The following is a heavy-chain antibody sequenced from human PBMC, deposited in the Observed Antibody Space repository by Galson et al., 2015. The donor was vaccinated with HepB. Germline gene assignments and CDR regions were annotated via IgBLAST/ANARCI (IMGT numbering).Heavy chain of an antibody. CDR1: GFTFSSYA. Sequence: SLRLSCAASGFTFSSYAMSWVRQAPGKGLEWVSAISGSGGSTYYADSVKGRFTISRDNSKNTLYLQMNSLRAEDTAVYYCAKDRYLGDYGDYWPLDYWGQGTLVTVSS. CDR3: AKDRYLGDYGDYWPLDY. V-gene: IGHV3-23*01. CDR2: ISGSGGST. D-gene: IGHD4-17*01. J-gene: IGHJ4*02.